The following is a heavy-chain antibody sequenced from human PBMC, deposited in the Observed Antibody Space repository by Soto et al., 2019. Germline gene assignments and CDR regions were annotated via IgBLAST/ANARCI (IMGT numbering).Heavy chain of an antibody. CDR3: ARSSDPVIMVPKGGYFDY. Sequence: QVQLQESGPGLVKPSQTLSLTCTVSGGSISSGGYYWSWIRQHPGKGLEWIGYIYYSGSTYYNPSLKSRVTISVDKSKNQFSLKMSSVTAADTAVYYCARSSDPVIMVPKGGYFDYWGQGTLVTVSS. J-gene: IGHJ4*02. CDR2: IYYSGST. CDR1: GGSISSGGYY. V-gene: IGHV4-31*03. D-gene: IGHD2-8*01.